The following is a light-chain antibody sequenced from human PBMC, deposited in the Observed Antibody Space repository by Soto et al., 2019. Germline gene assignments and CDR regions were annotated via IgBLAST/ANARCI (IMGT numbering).Light chain of an antibody. CDR1: QSISSW. Sequence: DIQMTQSPSTLSASVGDRVTITCRASQSISSWLAGYQQKPGKAPKLLIYEASSLQSGVPSGFSGRGYGTEFTLTISSLQPDEFAAYYCQPYNNYPYTFGQGTKLEIK. J-gene: IGKJ2*01. V-gene: IGKV1-5*03. CDR3: QPYNNYPYT. CDR2: EAS.